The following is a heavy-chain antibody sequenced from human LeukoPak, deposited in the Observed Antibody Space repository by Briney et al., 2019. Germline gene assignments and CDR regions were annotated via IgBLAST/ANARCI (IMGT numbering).Heavy chain of an antibody. Sequence: EASVKVSCKASGGTFSSYAISWVRQAPGQGLEWMGGIIPIFGTANYAQKFQGRVTITADKSTSTAYMELSSLRSEDTAVYYCAREDTAMGYSGIDYWGRGTLVTVSS. CDR3: AREDTAMGYSGIDY. CDR1: GGTFSSYA. CDR2: IIPIFGTA. D-gene: IGHD5-18*01. J-gene: IGHJ4*02. V-gene: IGHV1-69*06.